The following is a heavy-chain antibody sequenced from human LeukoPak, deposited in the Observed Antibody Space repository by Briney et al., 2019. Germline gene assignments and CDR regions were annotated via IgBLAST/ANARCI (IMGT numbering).Heavy chain of an antibody. CDR3: ARGGGLDV. V-gene: IGHV3-7*03. CDR1: GFTFSSYW. D-gene: IGHD3-16*01. CDR2: INHNGNVN. Sequence: GGSLRLSCAASGFTFSSYWMNWAHQAPGKGLEWVASINHNGNVNYYVDSVKGRFTISRDNAKNSLYLQMSNLRAEDTAVYFCARGGGLDVWGQGATVTVSS. J-gene: IGHJ6*02.